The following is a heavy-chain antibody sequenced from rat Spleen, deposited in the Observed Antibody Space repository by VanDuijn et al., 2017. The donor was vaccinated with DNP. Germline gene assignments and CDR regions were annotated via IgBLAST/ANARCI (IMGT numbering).Heavy chain of an antibody. J-gene: IGHJ2*01. CDR2: IIYDGSRT. V-gene: IGHV5S10*01. CDR3: ATEALDY. Sequence: EVQLVESGGGLVEPGRSLKLSCVASGFTFSDYNMAWVRQAPKKGLEWVATIIYDGSRTYYRDFVKGRFTISRDNAKSTLYLQIDSLRSEDTATYYCATEALDYWGQGVMVTVSS. CDR1: GFTFSDYN.